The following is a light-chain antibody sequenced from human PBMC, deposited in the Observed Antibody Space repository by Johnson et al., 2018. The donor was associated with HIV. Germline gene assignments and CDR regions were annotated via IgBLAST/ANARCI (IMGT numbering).Light chain of an antibody. J-gene: IGLJ1*01. CDR2: DNN. CDR3: GTWDTSLSVYV. V-gene: IGLV1-51*01. CDR1: SSNIGNNY. Sequence: QSVLTQPPSVSAAPGQKVTISCSGSSSNIGNNYVSWYQQLPGTAPKLLIYDNNKRPSGIPDRFSGSESGTSATLAITGLQTGDEADYYCGTWDTSLSVYVFGTGTKVTVL.